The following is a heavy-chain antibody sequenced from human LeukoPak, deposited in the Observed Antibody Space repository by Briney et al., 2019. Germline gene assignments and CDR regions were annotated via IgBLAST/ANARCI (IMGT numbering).Heavy chain of an antibody. CDR2: ISGNNDNP. J-gene: IGHJ4*02. CDR3: ARDGTSTDDY. Sequence: ASVRVSSKTSGYTFSNFGINWVRQAPGHGLEWMGWISGNNDNPNYGQKFQGRFAVTTDSSTTTAYMELRNLTFDDTAVYYCARDGTSTDDYWGQGTLVTASS. D-gene: IGHD2-2*01. V-gene: IGHV1-18*01. CDR1: GYTFSNFG.